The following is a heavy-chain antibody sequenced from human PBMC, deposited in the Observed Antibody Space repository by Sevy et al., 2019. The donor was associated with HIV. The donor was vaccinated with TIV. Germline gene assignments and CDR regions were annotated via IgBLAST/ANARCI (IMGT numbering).Heavy chain of an antibody. CDR3: AREGCTKPHDY. J-gene: IGHJ4*02. CDR2: LSFGCGEI. D-gene: IGHD2-8*01. Sequence: GGSLRLSCAASGFTFSKYSMSWVRQPPGKGLEWVSILSFGCGEINHADSVKGRFTISRDNSKNSLYLQMNNLRAEDTAVYYCAREGCTKPHDYWGQGTLVTVSS. V-gene: IGHV3-23*01. CDR1: GFTFSKYS.